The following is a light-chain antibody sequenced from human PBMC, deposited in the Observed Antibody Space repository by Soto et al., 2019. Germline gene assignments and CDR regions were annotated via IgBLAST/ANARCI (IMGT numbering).Light chain of an antibody. CDR3: QHYNSYSEA. CDR1: QTISSSW. Sequence: DIQMTQSPSTLSASVGDRVTIACRASQTISSSWLAWYQQKPGKAPKVLIYKASTLKSGVPSRFSGSGPGTEFTLTISSLQPDDFATYYCQHYNSYSEAFGQGTKVDI. J-gene: IGKJ1*01. CDR2: KAS. V-gene: IGKV1-5*03.